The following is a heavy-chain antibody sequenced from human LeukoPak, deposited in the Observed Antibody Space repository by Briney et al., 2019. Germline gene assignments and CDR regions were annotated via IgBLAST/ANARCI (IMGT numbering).Heavy chain of an antibody. D-gene: IGHD3-22*01. Sequence: SETLSLTCAVYGGSFSGYYWSWIRQPPGKGLEWLGRIDTSGTTNYNPSLKSRVTISLDTSKNQFSLKLSSVTAADTAVYYCARDSGYYDSSGYRNYFDYWGQGTLVTVSS. J-gene: IGHJ4*02. CDR3: ARDSGYYDSSGYRNYFDY. V-gene: IGHV4-4*08. CDR1: GGSFSGYY. CDR2: IDTSGTT.